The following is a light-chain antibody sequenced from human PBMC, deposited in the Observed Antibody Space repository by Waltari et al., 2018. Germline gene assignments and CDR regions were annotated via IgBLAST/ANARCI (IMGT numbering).Light chain of an antibody. CDR2: QVS. Sequence: QSALTQPPSVSGSPGQSVTISCAGTTSDVGFYNRVSWYQQSPGTAPKLIVYQVSNRPSGVPDRFSGSKSGSTASLTISGLQAEDEADYYCYSYTTSGIYVFGTGTKVSVL. CDR3: YSYTTSGIYV. V-gene: IGLV2-18*02. CDR1: TSDVGFYNR. J-gene: IGLJ1*01.